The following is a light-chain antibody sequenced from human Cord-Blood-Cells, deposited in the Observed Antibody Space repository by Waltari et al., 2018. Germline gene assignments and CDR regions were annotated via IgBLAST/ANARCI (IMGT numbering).Light chain of an antibody. CDR3: PQYYSYPLT. CDR2: AGS. V-gene: IGKV1-8*01. J-gene: IGKJ3*01. CDR1: QGISSY. Sequence: AIRMTQSPSSFSASTGDRVTITCRASQGISSYLAWYQQKPGKAPKLLIYAGSTLQSGVPSRFSGSGSGTDFTLTISCLQSEDFATYYCPQYYSYPLTFGPGTKVDIK.